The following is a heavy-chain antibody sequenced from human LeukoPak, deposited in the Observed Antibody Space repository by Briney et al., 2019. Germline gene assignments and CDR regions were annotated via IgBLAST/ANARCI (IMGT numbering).Heavy chain of an antibody. CDR3: ARDRGIAAAFRGWFDP. V-gene: IGHV1-69*06. CDR2: IIPIFGTA. Sequence: GASVKVSCKASGGTFSSYAISWVRQAPGQGLEWMGGIIPIFGTANYAQKFQGRVTITADKSTSTAYMELSSLRSEDTAVYYCARDRGIAAAFRGWFDPWGQGTLVTVSS. CDR1: GGTFSSYA. D-gene: IGHD6-25*01. J-gene: IGHJ5*02.